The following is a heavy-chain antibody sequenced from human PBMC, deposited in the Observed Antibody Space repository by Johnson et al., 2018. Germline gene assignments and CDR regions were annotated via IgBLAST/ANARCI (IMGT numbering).Heavy chain of an antibody. CDR3: ARVGEWELGDGMSI. Sequence: QVQLQESGPGLVKPSETLSLTCTVSGGSISSYYWSWIRQPPGKGLEWIGYIYYSGSTNYNPYLRSRVTISVDTSKNQFSLKLSSVTAADTAVYYCARVGEWELGDGMSIWGQGTMVTVSS. V-gene: IGHV4-59*01. CDR2: IYYSGST. J-gene: IGHJ3*02. CDR1: GGSISSYY. D-gene: IGHD1-26*01.